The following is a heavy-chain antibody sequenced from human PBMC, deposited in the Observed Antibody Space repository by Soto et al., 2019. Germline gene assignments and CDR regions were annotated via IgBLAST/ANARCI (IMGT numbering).Heavy chain of an antibody. V-gene: IGHV4-31*03. Sequence: PSETLSLTCTVSGGSISSGGYYWSWIRQHPGKGLEWIGYIYYSGSTYYNPSLKSRVTISVDTSKNQFSLKLSSVTAADTAVYYCARVQEKGDYLTNFDYWGQGTLVTVPS. CDR2: IYYSGST. J-gene: IGHJ4*02. CDR1: GGSISSGGYY. CDR3: ARVQEKGDYLTNFDY. D-gene: IGHD4-17*01.